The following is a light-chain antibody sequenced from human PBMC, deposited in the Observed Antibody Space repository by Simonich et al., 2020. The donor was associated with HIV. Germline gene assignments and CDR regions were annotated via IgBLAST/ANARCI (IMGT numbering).Light chain of an antibody. V-gene: IGKV1-9*01. CDR3: QQLNSYPPPFT. Sequence: IQLTQSPSFLSASVGDRVTITCRASQGIRSYLAWYQQKPGKAPKLLIYAASTLQSGVPSRVSGSGSGTEFTLTISSLQPEDFATYYCQQLNSYPPPFTFGPGTKVDVK. CDR1: QGIRSY. CDR2: AAS. J-gene: IGKJ3*01.